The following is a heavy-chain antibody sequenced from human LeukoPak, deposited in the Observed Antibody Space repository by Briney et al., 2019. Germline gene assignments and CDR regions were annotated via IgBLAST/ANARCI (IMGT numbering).Heavy chain of an antibody. Sequence: PGGSLRLSCAASGFTFSSYSMNWVRQAPGKGLEWVSSISSSSSYIYYADSVKGRFTISRDNAKNSLYLQMNSLRAEDTAVYYCARFKSNLERGRDAFDIWGQGTMVTVSS. V-gene: IGHV3-21*01. CDR3: ARFKSNLERGRDAFDI. CDR2: ISSSSSYI. CDR1: GFTFSSYS. D-gene: IGHD1-1*01. J-gene: IGHJ3*02.